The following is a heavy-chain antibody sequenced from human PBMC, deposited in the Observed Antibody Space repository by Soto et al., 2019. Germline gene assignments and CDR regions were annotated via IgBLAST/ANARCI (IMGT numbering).Heavy chain of an antibody. Sequence: EVQLVESGGGLVKPGGSLRLSCAASGFTFSDFTMNWVRQAPGKGLQWVSSISSGSSFISYADSVRGRFTISRDNAKNSLYLQVDSLRAEDTAVFFCARGSRRTFDYWGQGTLVTVSS. D-gene: IGHD1-26*01. CDR1: GFTFSDFT. CDR2: ISSGSSFI. V-gene: IGHV3-21*01. CDR3: ARGSRRTFDY. J-gene: IGHJ4*02.